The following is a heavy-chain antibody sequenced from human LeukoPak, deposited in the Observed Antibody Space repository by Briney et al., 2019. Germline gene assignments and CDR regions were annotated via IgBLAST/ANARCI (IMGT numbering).Heavy chain of an antibody. Sequence: GGSLRLSCTASGFTFGDYDMSWFRQAPGKGLEWVGFIRSKTYGGTTEYAASVKGRFTISRDDSKSIAYLHMSSLKTEDTAVYYCTRVPVLSPFDYWGQGTLVTVSS. CDR3: TRVPVLSPFDY. CDR1: GFTFGDYD. J-gene: IGHJ4*02. CDR2: IRSKTYGGTT. V-gene: IGHV3-49*03. D-gene: IGHD2/OR15-2a*01.